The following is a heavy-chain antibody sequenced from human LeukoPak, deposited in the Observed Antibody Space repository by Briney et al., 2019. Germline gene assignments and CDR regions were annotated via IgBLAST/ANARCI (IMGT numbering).Heavy chain of an antibody. V-gene: IGHV3-7*01. CDR3: ARALIGYYFDY. Sequence: GGSLRLSCAASGFTFSTYWMTWVRQAPGKGLEWVANIKQDGSEKYYVDSVEGRFTISRDNSKNSLYLQMNSLRAEDTAVYYCARALIGYYFDYWGQGTLVTVSS. CDR2: IKQDGSEK. J-gene: IGHJ4*02. D-gene: IGHD2-8*01. CDR1: GFTFSTYW.